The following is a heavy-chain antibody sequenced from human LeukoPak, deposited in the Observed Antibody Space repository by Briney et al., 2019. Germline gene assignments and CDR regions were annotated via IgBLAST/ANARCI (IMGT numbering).Heavy chain of an antibody. V-gene: IGHV4-34*01. D-gene: IGHD6-19*01. CDR2: INHSGST. CDR1: GGSFSGYY. Sequence: SETLSLTCAVYGGSFSGYYWSWIRQPPGKGLEWIGEINHSGSTNYNPSLKSRVTISVDTSKNQFSLKLSSVTAADTAVYYCARGRVSGYSSPTDYWGQGTLVTVSS. CDR3: ARGRVSGYSSPTDY. J-gene: IGHJ4*02.